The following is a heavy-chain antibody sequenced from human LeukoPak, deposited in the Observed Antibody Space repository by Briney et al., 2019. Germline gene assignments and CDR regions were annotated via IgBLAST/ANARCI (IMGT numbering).Heavy chain of an antibody. D-gene: IGHD3-22*01. J-gene: IGHJ4*02. V-gene: IGHV3-21*01. CDR2: ISSSSSYI. CDR3: ASPGSSGYYGYEPFFDY. CDR1: GFTFSSYS. Sequence: GGSLRLSCAASGFTFSSYSMNWVRQAPGKGLEWVSSISSSSSYIYYADSVKGRFTIYRDNAKNSLYLQMNSLRAEDTAVYYCASPGSSGYYGYEPFFDYWGQGTLVTVSS.